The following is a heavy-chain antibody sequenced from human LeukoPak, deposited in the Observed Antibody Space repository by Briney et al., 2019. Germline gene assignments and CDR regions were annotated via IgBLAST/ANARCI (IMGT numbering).Heavy chain of an antibody. J-gene: IGHJ4*02. CDR2: IYYSGSS. Sequence: SETLSLTCSVSGGSVRSSTYYWGWIRQPPGKGLEWVGHIYYSGSSFYNPSLRSRVTTSGDASKNQFSLKLNSVTDADTAVYYCARGPGGTTDSFDYWGQGTLVAVSS. CDR3: ARGPGGTTDSFDY. CDR1: GGSVRSSTYY. V-gene: IGHV4-39*07. D-gene: IGHD1-1*01.